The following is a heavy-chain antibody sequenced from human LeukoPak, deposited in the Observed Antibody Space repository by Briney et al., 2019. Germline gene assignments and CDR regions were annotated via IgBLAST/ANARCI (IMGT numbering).Heavy chain of an antibody. CDR3: ARHRSGWLQSSFDY. Sequence: SETLSLTCTVSAGSISLYNTYYWNWIRQPPGKGLEWIGSIYYSGSSFDNPALKSRVTISVDTSKNQFSLKLSSVTAADTAVYYCARHRSGWLQSSFDYWGQGTLVTVSS. D-gene: IGHD5-24*01. J-gene: IGHJ4*02. V-gene: IGHV4-39*01. CDR2: IYYSGSS. CDR1: AGSISLYNTYY.